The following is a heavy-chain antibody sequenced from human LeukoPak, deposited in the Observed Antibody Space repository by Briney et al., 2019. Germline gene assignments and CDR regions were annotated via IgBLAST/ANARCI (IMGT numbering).Heavy chain of an antibody. CDR3: AKGADYGDYVGVFDY. D-gene: IGHD4-17*01. Sequence: GGSLRLSCAASGFTVSSNYMTWVRQAPGKGLEWVSVLYSGAGTYYADSVKGRFTISRDNSKNTLYLQMNSLRAEDTAVYYCAKGADYGDYVGVFDYWGQGTLVTVSS. CDR1: GFTVSSNY. V-gene: IGHV3-53*01. CDR2: LYSGAGT. J-gene: IGHJ4*02.